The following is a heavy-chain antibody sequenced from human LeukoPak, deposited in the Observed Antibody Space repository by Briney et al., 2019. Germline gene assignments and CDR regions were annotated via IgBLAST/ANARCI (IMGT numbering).Heavy chain of an antibody. J-gene: IGHJ5*02. D-gene: IGHD3-10*01. V-gene: IGHV3-48*01. Sequence: PGGSLRLSCAASGFTFSSYSMNWVRQAPGKGLEWVSYIGSSSSTIYYADSVKGRFTISRDNAKNSLYLQMNSLRAEDTAVYYCARHNYGSGSYDWFDPWGQGTLVTVSS. CDR2: IGSSSSTI. CDR1: GFTFSSYS. CDR3: ARHNYGSGSYDWFDP.